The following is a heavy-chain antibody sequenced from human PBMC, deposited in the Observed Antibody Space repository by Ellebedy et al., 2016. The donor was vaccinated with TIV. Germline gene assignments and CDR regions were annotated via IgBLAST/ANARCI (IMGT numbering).Heavy chain of an antibody. Sequence: SETLSLXCTVSGYSISSGYYWGWIRQPPGKGLEWIGSIYHSGSTYYNPSLKSRVTISVDTSKNQFSLKLSSVTAADTAVYYCARGVTMDSWGQGTLVTVSS. CDR2: IYHSGST. J-gene: IGHJ4*02. D-gene: IGHD3-10*01. V-gene: IGHV4-38-2*02. CDR3: ARGVTMDS. CDR1: GYSISSGYY.